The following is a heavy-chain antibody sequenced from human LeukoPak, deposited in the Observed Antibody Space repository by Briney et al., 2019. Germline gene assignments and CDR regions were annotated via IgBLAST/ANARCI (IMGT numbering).Heavy chain of an antibody. Sequence: GGSLRLSCAASGFTFSNYDMNWVRQAPGKGLEWVSYISNSSRTIYYGDSVKGRFTISRDNAKNSLYLQMNSLRVEDTAVYYCAKVDTAMATGAFDIWGQGTMVTVSS. V-gene: IGHV3-48*04. D-gene: IGHD5-18*01. CDR1: GFTFSNYD. CDR2: ISNSSRTI. CDR3: AKVDTAMATGAFDI. J-gene: IGHJ3*02.